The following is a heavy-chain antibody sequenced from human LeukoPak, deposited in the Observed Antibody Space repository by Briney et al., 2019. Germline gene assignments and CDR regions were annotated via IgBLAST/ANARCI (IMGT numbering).Heavy chain of an antibody. D-gene: IGHD1-7*01. J-gene: IGHJ4*02. CDR2: IIPILGIA. Sequence: ASVKVSCKPSGYTFTSYGVSWVRQAPGQGLEWMGRIIPILGIANYAQKFQGRVTITADKSTSTAYMELSSLRSEDTAVYYCARGTTGTTAFFYFDYWGQGTLVTVSS. CDR3: ARGTTGTTAFFYFDY. CDR1: GYTFTSYG. V-gene: IGHV1-69*04.